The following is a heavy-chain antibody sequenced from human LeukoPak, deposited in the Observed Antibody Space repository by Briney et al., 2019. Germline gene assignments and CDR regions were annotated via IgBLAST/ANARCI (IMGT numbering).Heavy chain of an antibody. D-gene: IGHD3-22*01. J-gene: IGHJ5*02. Sequence: GASVKVSCKASGYTFTGYYMHWVRQAPGQGLEWMGWINPNSGGTNYAQKFQGRVTTTRDTSISTAYMELSRLRSDDTAVYYCARAPRTRSYYDSSGYYPNWFDPWGQGTLVTVSS. CDR3: ARAPRTRSYYDSSGYYPNWFDP. CDR1: GYTFTGYY. CDR2: INPNSGGT. V-gene: IGHV1-2*02.